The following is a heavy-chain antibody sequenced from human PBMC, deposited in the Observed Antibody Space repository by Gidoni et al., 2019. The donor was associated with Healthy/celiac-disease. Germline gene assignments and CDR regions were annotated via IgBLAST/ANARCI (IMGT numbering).Heavy chain of an antibody. CDR3: ARAGWWERPDAFDI. D-gene: IGHD2-15*01. CDR1: GFTFSSCS. J-gene: IGHJ3*02. V-gene: IGHV3-48*02. CDR2: SSSGSSTI. Sequence: EVQLVESVGGLVHTGGSLRLSCAASGFTFSSCSMNWVRQAPGKGLACVSYSSSGSSTIYYADSVEGRFTISRDNAKNALYLQMNSLGDEDTAVYYCARAGWWERPDAFDIWGQGTMVTVSA.